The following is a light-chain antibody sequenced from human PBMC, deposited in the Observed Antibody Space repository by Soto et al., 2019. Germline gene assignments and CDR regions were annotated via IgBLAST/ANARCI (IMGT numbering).Light chain of an antibody. CDR3: QSFDTRLNSVV. J-gene: IGLJ2*01. Sequence: QSVVTQPPSVSGAPGQRVTISCTGSSSNIGAGYDVHWYQQFPGRAPKLLMYGNNNRPSGVPDRFSGSKSGTSASLDITGLQADDEVDYYCQSFDTRLNSVVFGGGTQLTVL. V-gene: IGLV1-40*01. CDR1: SSNIGAGYD. CDR2: GNN.